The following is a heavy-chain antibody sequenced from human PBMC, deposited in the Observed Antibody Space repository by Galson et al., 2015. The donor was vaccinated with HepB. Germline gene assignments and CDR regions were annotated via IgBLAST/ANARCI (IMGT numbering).Heavy chain of an antibody. CDR2: IYPGDSDT. Sequence: QSGAEVKKPGESLKISCKGSGYSFTSYWIGWVRQMPGKGLEWMGIIYPGDSDTRYSPSFQGQVTISADKSISTAYLQWSSLKASDTAMYYCARRELNYYDSSGLQENDAFDIWGQGTMVTVSS. V-gene: IGHV5-51*01. J-gene: IGHJ3*02. CDR1: GYSFTSYW. D-gene: IGHD3-22*01. CDR3: ARRELNYYDSSGLQENDAFDI.